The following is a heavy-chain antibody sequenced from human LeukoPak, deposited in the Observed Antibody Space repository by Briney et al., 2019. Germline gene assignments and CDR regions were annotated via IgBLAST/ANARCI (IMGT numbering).Heavy chain of an antibody. D-gene: IGHD3-9*01. V-gene: IGHV3-74*01. CDR3: AREATYYHILTGYLNWFDP. CDR2: INSDGSST. J-gene: IGHJ5*02. CDR1: GFTFSSYW. Sequence: GSLRLSCAASGFTFSSYWMHWVRQAPGKGLVWVSRINSDGSSTSYADSVKGRFTISRDNAKNTLYLQMNSLRAEDTAVYYCAREATYYHILTGYLNWFDPWGQGTLFTVSS.